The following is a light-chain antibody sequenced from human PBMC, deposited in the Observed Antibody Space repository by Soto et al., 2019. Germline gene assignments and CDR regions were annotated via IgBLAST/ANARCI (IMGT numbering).Light chain of an antibody. CDR1: QSVLFSPNNKNY. Sequence: DIVMTQSPDSLAVSLGERATINCKSSQSVLFSPNNKNYLAGYQQKPGQPPKLLIYWASTRESGVPDRFSGSGSGTDFTLNISSLHAEYGDFYYGQQYHSAPHTFGQGTKEEIK. J-gene: IGKJ1*01. V-gene: IGKV4-1*01. CDR2: WAS. CDR3: QQYHSAPHT.